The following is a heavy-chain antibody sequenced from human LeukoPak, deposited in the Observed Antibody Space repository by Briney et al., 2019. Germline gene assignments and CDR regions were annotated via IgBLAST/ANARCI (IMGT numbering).Heavy chain of an antibody. CDR2: IHYSGST. CDR1: GGSISSGGYY. D-gene: IGHD3-16*01. V-gene: IGHV4-31*03. CDR3: ARGQGGWFDP. Sequence: PSETLSLTCTVSGGSISSGGYYWSWIRQHPGKGLEWIGYIHYSGSTYYNPSLKSRVTISVDTSKNQFSLKLSSVTAADTAVYYCARGQGGWFDPWGRGTLVTVSS. J-gene: IGHJ5*02.